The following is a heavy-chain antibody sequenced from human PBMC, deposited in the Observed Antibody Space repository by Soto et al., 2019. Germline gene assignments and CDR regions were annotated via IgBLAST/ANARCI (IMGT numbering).Heavy chain of an antibody. D-gene: IGHD6-13*01. CDR2: IYYSGST. CDR1: GGSISSGGYY. J-gene: IGHJ3*02. CDR3: ARDSTTYSSSRLAFDI. Sequence: SETLSLTCTVSGGSISSGGYYWSWIRQHPGKGLEWIGYIYYSGSTYYNPSLKSRVTISVDTSKNQFSLKLSSVTAADTAVYYCARDSTTYSSSRLAFDIWGQGTMVTVSS. V-gene: IGHV4-31*03.